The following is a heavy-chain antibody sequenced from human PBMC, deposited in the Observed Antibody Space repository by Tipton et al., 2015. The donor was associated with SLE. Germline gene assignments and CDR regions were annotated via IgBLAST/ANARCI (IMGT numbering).Heavy chain of an antibody. CDR3: AKDRVAAAGRGYFDY. CDR2: ISSSSSYI. J-gene: IGHJ4*02. CDR1: GFTFSSYS. D-gene: IGHD6-13*01. Sequence: SLRLSCAASGFTFSSYSMNWVRQAPGKGLEWVSSISSSSSYIYYADSVKGRFTISRDNAKNSLYLQMNSLRAEDTAVYYCAKDRVAAAGRGYFDYWGQGTLVTVSS. V-gene: IGHV3-21*01.